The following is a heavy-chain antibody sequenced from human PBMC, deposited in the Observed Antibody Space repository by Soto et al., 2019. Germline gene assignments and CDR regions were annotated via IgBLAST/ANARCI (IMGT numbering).Heavy chain of an antibody. J-gene: IGHJ4*02. V-gene: IGHV3-7*04. CDR3: ARARADYYDSSGYPLGY. CDR2: IKQDGSEK. Sequence: EVQLVESGGGLVHPGGSLRLSCAASGFTFSSYWMSWVRQAPGKGLEWVANIKQDGSEKYYVDSVKGRFTISRDNAKNSLYLQMNSLRAEDTAVYYCARARADYYDSSGYPLGYWGQGTLVTVSS. D-gene: IGHD3-22*01. CDR1: GFTFSSYW.